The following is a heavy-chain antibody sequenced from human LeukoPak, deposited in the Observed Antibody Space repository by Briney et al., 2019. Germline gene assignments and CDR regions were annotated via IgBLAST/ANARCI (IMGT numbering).Heavy chain of an antibody. Sequence: SETLSLTCTVSGGSISSYYWSWIRQPPGKGLEWIGYIYYSGSTNYNPSLKSRVTISVDTSKNQFSLRLISVTAADTAVYYCARGTNYFGSGDYWGQGALVTVSS. CDR1: GGSISSYY. D-gene: IGHD3-10*01. J-gene: IGHJ4*02. CDR3: ARGTNYFGSGDY. V-gene: IGHV4-59*01. CDR2: IYYSGST.